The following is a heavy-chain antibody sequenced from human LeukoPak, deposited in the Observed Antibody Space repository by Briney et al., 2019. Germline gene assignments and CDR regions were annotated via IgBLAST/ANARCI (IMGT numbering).Heavy chain of an antibody. CDR2: ISSSSYI. V-gene: IGHV3-21*01. CDR1: GLPFITKT. CDR3: ARFGGYYGLYYFDY. Sequence: GGPLSSSGQASGLPFITKTLTWFAKAPGKGLKGFPSISSSSYIYYADSVKGRFTISRDNAKNSLYLQMNSLRAEDTAVYYCARFGGYYGLYYFDYWGQGTLVTVSS. D-gene: IGHD3-22*01. J-gene: IGHJ4*02.